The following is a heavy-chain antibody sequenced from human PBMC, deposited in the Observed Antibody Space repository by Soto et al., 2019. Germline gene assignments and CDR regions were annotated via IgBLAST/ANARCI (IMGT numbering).Heavy chain of an antibody. V-gene: IGHV1-46*01. CDR3: ARDLLPVYYDFWSGYPDVAGGVRNGMDV. Sequence: GASVEVSCEASGYTFASCYRRWVRQAPGQGLEWMGIINPSGGSTSYAQKFQGRVTMTRDTSTSTVYMELSSLRSEDTAVYYCARDLLPVYYDFWSGYPDVAGGVRNGMDVWGQGTTVTVSS. CDR1: GYTFASCY. J-gene: IGHJ6*02. CDR2: INPSGGST. D-gene: IGHD3-3*01.